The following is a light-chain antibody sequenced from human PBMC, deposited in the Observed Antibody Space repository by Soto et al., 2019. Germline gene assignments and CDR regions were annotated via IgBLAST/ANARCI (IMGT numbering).Light chain of an antibody. CDR3: QQYNNWPPIT. J-gene: IGKJ5*01. CDR1: RTVSANN. Sequence: DTLLTQSPGALSLSPGERATLSCRASRTVSANNLAWYQQKPGQPPRLLVYGSSTRATGIPDRFSGSGSGTDFTLTITRLEPEDFAVYYCQQYNNWPPITFGQGTRLEIK. CDR2: GSS. V-gene: IGKV3-20*01.